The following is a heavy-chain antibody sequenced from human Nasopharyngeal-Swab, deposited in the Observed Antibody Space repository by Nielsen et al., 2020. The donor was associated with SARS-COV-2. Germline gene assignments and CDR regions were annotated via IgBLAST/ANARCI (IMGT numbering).Heavy chain of an antibody. V-gene: IGHV4-31*03. CDR2: IYYSWST. CDR1: GGSISSGGYY. CDR3: ARDQFARVPAATYYYYYGMDV. Sequence: SETLSLTCTVSGGSISSGGYYWSWIRQHPGKGLEWIGYIYYSWSTYYNPSLKSRVTISVDTSKTQFSLKLSSVTAADTAVYYCARDQFARVPAATYYYYYGMDVWCQGTTVTVSS. J-gene: IGHJ6*02. D-gene: IGHD2-2*01.